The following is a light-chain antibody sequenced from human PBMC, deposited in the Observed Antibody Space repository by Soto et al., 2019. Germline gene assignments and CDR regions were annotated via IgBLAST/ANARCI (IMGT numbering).Light chain of an antibody. Sequence: EIVLTQAPATLSLSPGERATLSCRTSQSVSSSLAGYQQKPGQAPRLLIYDASNRATGIPARFSGSGSGTDFTLTISSLQPEDFAVYYCQQRASLFTFGGGTNVEIK. J-gene: IGKJ4*01. V-gene: IGKV3-11*01. CDR2: DAS. CDR3: QQRASLFT. CDR1: QSVSSS.